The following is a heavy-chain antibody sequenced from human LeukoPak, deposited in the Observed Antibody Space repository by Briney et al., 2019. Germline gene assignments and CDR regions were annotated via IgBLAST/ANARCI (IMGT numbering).Heavy chain of an antibody. CDR1: GFTFSSYA. CDR2: ISGSGGTT. Sequence: HAGGSLRLSCAASGFTFSSYAMSWVRQAPGKGLEWVSAISGSGGTTYYADSVWGRFTISRDNSKKTLYLQMNSLSAEDTAVYYCAKDGYGAHGDAFDIWGQGTMVTVSS. D-gene: IGHD4-17*01. J-gene: IGHJ3*02. CDR3: AKDGYGAHGDAFDI. V-gene: IGHV3-23*01.